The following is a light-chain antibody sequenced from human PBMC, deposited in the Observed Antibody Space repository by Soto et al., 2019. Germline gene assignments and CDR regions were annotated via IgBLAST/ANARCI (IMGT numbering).Light chain of an antibody. CDR1: RSNIGNNY. V-gene: IGLV1-51*01. CDR3: EAWDSSLSAGV. CDR2: DND. Sequence: QSVLTQPPSVSAAPGQKVTVSCSGSRSNIGNNYVSWYQHLPGTAPKLLIYDNDKRPSGIPGRFSASKSGTSATLGITGLQTGDEADYYCEAWDSSLSAGVFGGGTKVTVL. J-gene: IGLJ3*02.